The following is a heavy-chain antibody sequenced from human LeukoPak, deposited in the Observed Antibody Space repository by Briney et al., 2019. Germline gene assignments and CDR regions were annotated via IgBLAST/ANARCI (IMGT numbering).Heavy chain of an antibody. J-gene: IGHJ4*02. D-gene: IGHD3-22*01. CDR1: GGSISSYY. V-gene: IGHV4-59*08. CDR2: IYYSGST. CDR3: ARHDGDSSGYSPVDY. Sequence: SETLSLTRTVSGGSISSYYWSWIRQPPGKGLEWIGYIYYSGSTNYNPSLKSRVTISVDTSKNQFSLKLSSVTAADTAVYYCARHDGDSSGYSPVDYWGQGTLVTVSS.